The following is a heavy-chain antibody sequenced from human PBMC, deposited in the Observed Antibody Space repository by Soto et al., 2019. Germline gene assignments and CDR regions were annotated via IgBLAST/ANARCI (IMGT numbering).Heavy chain of an antibody. V-gene: IGHV4-59*01. CDR1: GGSIFSSY. J-gene: IGHJ5*02. D-gene: IGHD2-15*01. Sequence: PSETLSLTCTVSGGSIFSSYWTWIRQPPGKGLEWIGNVYYSGRTNYNPSLKSRITISVDTSKNQFSLNLSSVTAADTAVYNCARVPAASGWLDPWGQGTLVTVSS. CDR3: ARVPAASGWLDP. CDR2: VYYSGRT.